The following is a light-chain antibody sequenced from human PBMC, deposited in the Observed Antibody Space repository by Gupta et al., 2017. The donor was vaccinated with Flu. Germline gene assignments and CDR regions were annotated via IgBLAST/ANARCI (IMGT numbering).Light chain of an antibody. CDR2: DDR. CDR3: QVWDSSSDLVV. V-gene: IGLV3-21*02. CDR1: NIGSKS. Sequence: SYVLTQPPSVSVAPGQTARITCGGNNIGSKSVHWYQQKPGQAPVLVVYDDRDRPSGIPERFSGSNSGNTATLTISRVEAGDEADYYCQVWDSSSDLVVFGGGTKLTVL. J-gene: IGLJ2*01.